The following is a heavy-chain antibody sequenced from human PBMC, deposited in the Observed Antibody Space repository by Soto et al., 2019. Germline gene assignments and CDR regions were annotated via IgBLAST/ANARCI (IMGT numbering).Heavy chain of an antibody. J-gene: IGHJ6*02. V-gene: IGHV4-39*01. Sequence: ETLSLTCTVSGGSISSSSYYWGWIRQPPGKGLEWIGSIYYSGSTYYNPSLKSRVTISVDTSKNQFSLKLSSVTAADTAVYYCASLFDYYGSGSYFSYGMDVWGQGTTVTVSS. CDR1: GGSISSSSYY. CDR3: ASLFDYYGSGSYFSYGMDV. CDR2: IYYSGST. D-gene: IGHD3-10*01.